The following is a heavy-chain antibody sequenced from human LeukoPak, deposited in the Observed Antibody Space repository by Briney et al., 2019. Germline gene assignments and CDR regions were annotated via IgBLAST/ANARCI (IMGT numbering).Heavy chain of an antibody. CDR2: ISGSGGGST. J-gene: IGHJ4*02. V-gene: IGHV3-23*01. Sequence: GGSLRLSCAASGFIFSTYAMSWVRQAPGKGLEWVSTISGSGGGSTYYADSVKGQFTISRDDSKNTLYLQMNSLRAEDTAVYYCAKGHFLDPTMVRFIDFWGQGTLVTVSS. CDR1: GFIFSTYA. CDR3: AKGHFLDPTMVRFIDF. D-gene: IGHD5-18*01.